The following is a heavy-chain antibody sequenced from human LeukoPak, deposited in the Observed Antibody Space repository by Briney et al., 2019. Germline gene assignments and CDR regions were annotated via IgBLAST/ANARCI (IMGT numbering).Heavy chain of an antibody. CDR2: LSGNGNTI. J-gene: IGHJ4*02. CDR1: GFTFSTYA. Sequence: GGSLRLSCAASGFTFSTYAMSWVRQAPGKGLECVSALSGNGNTIYYADSVKGRFTISRDNSKDTLSLQMNSLRAEDTAVYYCAKALYGGHDYWGQGTLVTVSS. D-gene: IGHD4-23*01. CDR3: AKALYGGHDY. V-gene: IGHV3-23*01.